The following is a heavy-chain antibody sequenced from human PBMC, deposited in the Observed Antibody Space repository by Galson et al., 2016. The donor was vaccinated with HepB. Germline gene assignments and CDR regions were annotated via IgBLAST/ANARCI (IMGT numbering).Heavy chain of an antibody. D-gene: IGHD2-2*01. V-gene: IGHV4-61*02. CDR1: GGSISSGNYY. Sequence: TLSLTCTVSGGSISSGNYYWSWIRQSAGKGLEWIGRIYTSGSTNYSPSLKSRVTISVDTSRNQFSLRLSSVTAADPAVYYCAREVIVVAPASRSDYYYYMDVWGKGTTVTVSS. CDR3: AREVIVVAPASRSDYYYYMDV. J-gene: IGHJ6*03. CDR2: IYTSGST.